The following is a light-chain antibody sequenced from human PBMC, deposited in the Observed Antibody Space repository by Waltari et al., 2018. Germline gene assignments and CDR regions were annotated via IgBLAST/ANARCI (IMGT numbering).Light chain of an antibody. CDR2: EGS. J-gene: IGLJ3*02. Sequence: QSALTQPASVSGSPGPWLTISCTGTSRDMGTYNLVSWYQQHPGKAPKLMIYEGSKRPSGVSNRFSGSKSGNTASLTISGLQAEDEADYYCSSYAGTSTWVFGGGTKLTVL. CDR3: SSYAGTSTWV. CDR1: SRDMGTYNL. V-gene: IGLV2-23*01.